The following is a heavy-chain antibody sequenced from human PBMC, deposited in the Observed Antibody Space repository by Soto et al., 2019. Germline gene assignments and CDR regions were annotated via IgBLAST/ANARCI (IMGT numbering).Heavy chain of an antibody. CDR3: ARHEQGYDFWSGYLGMDV. Sequence: SETLSLTCTVSGGSISSYYWSWIRQPPGKGLEWIGYVYYSGSTNYNPSLKSRVTISVDTSKNQFSLKLSSVTAADTAVYYCARHEQGYDFWSGYLGMDVWGKGTPVTVSS. CDR1: GGSISSYY. D-gene: IGHD3-3*01. CDR2: VYYSGST. J-gene: IGHJ6*03. V-gene: IGHV4-59*08.